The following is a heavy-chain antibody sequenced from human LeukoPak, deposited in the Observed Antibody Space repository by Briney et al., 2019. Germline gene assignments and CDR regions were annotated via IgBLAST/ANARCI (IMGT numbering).Heavy chain of an antibody. D-gene: IGHD2-2*01. Sequence: GGSLRLSCAASGFTFSSYDIHWVRQGPGKGLEWVTFIRFDGNKKQYADSVKGQFTISRDNSKNTLYLQMNSLRTEDTAVYYCAARYCSSATCYLAYDAFDIWGQGTMVTVSS. J-gene: IGHJ3*02. CDR2: IRFDGNKK. V-gene: IGHV3-30*02. CDR1: GFTFSSYD. CDR3: AARYCSSATCYLAYDAFDI.